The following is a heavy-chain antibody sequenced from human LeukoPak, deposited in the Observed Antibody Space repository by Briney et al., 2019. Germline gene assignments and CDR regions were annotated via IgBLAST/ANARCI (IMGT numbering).Heavy chain of an antibody. D-gene: IGHD2-15*01. Sequence: PGGSLRLSCAASGFTVSSNYMSWVRQAPGKGLEWVSVIYSGGSTYYADSVKGRFTISRDNSKNTLCLQMNSLRAEDTAVYYCAGGYCSGGSCIDAFDIWGQGTMVTVSS. J-gene: IGHJ3*02. CDR1: GFTVSSNY. CDR3: AGGYCSGGSCIDAFDI. V-gene: IGHV3-66*01. CDR2: IYSGGST.